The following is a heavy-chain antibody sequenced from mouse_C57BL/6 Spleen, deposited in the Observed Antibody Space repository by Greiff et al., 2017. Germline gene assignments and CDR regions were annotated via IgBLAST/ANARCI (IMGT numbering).Heavy chain of an antibody. CDR3: ARGGTTVVAVDY. D-gene: IGHD1-1*01. CDR1: GFTFSDYY. CDR2: INYDGSST. J-gene: IGHJ2*01. V-gene: IGHV5-16*01. Sequence: EVKVVESEGGLVQPGSSMKLSCTASGFTFSDYYMAWVRQVPEKGLEWVANINYDGSSTYYLDSLKSRFIISRDNAKNILYLQMSSLKSEDTATYYCARGGTTVVAVDYWGQGTTLTVSS.